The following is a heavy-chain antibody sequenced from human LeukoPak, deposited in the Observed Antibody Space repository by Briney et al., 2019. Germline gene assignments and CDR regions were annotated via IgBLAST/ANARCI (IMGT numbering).Heavy chain of an antibody. V-gene: IGHV3-23*01. CDR1: GFTFSNYA. CDR3: SKWGDYDVLTGYYDSDF. D-gene: IGHD3-9*01. Sequence: PGASLRLSCAASGFTFSNYAMSWVRQAPGKGLEWVSAIVGSGGSTYYADSVNGRFTISRDNSKNTLFLQMNSLRVEDTALYYCSKWGDYDVLTGYYDSDFWGQGTLVTVSS. J-gene: IGHJ4*02. CDR2: IVGSGGST.